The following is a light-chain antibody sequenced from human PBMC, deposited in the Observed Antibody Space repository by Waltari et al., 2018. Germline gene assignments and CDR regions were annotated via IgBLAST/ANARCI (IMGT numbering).Light chain of an antibody. V-gene: IGKV3-20*01. Sequence: ELVLTQSPGTLSLSPGERATLSCRASQSVTTNYLAWYQQKRGQAPRALIYGASSRASGVPDRFSGSGSGIDFTLTISRLEPEDFAVYYCQQYGTSLSTFGQGTRVEIK. CDR2: GAS. J-gene: IGKJ1*01. CDR1: QSVTTNY. CDR3: QQYGTSLST.